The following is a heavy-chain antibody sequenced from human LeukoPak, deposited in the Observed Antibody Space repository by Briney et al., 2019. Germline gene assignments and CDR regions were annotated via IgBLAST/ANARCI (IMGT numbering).Heavy chain of an antibody. V-gene: IGHV3-64*01. CDR3: ARGKLKGDSGHDHFDY. D-gene: IGHD5-12*01. Sequence: GGSLRLSCAASGFIFSDYGMHWVRQPPGKGLEQVSAITSNGGGTHYANSVKGRFSISRDNSENTLYLQMGSLRPEDMGVYYCARGKLKGDSGHDHFDYWGQGTLVTVSS. J-gene: IGHJ4*02. CDR1: GFIFSDYG. CDR2: ITSNGGGT.